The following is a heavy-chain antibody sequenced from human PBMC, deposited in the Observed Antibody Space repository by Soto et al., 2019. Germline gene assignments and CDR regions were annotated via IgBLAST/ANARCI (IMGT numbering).Heavy chain of an antibody. J-gene: IGHJ4*02. CDR1: GGSISSSSYY. CDR2: IYYSGST. D-gene: IGHD3-22*01. V-gene: IGHV4-39*01. Sequence: SETRSLTCTVSGGSISSSSYYWGGIRQPPGKGLEWIGSIYYSGSTYYNPSLKSRVTISVDTSKNQFSLKLSSVTAADTAVYYCARTGYYDSSGYYQIDYWGQGTLVTVSS. CDR3: ARTGYYDSSGYYQIDY.